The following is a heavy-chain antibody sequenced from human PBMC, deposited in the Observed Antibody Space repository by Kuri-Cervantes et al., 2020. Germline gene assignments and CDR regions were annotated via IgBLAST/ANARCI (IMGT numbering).Heavy chain of an antibody. CDR1: EFTITTYW. V-gene: IGHV3-74*01. CDR2: IGVDGSTT. Sequence: GGSLRLSCVASEFTITTYWMHWVRQGPGKGPVWVARIGVDGSTTNYADFVKGRFTVSRDNAKNTVYLQMNSLTAEDTAIYYCAGLWDYGGNPWYVEYWGQGTLVTVSS. J-gene: IGHJ1*01. D-gene: IGHD4-23*01. CDR3: AGLWDYGGNPWYVEY.